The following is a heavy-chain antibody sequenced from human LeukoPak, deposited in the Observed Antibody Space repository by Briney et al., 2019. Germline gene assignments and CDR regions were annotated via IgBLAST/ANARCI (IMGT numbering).Heavy chain of an antibody. J-gene: IGHJ4*02. D-gene: IGHD3-9*01. CDR3: ARCTYWLYY. V-gene: IGHV3-7*01. CDR1: GFTFSSYW. CDR2: IKPDGGEK. Sequence: PGGSLRLSCAASGFTFSSYWMTWVRQAPGKRPEWVANIKPDGGEKSYVDSVKGRFTISKDNAKNSLYLQMSSLRAEDTAVYYCARCTYWLYYWGQGTLVTVSS.